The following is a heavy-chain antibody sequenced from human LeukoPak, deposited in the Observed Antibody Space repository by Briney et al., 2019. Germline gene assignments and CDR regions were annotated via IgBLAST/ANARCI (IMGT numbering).Heavy chain of an antibody. CDR2: ISYDGSNK. J-gene: IGHJ4*02. D-gene: IGHD1-26*01. CDR3: TTRGSTWYVLGDY. Sequence: GGSLRLSCAASGFTFSSYAMHWVRQAPGKGLEWVAVISYDGSNKNYADSVKGRFTISRDNSKNTLYLQMSSLRAEDTAVYYCTTRGSTWYVLGDYWGQGTLVTVSS. CDR1: GFTFSSYA. V-gene: IGHV3-30*04.